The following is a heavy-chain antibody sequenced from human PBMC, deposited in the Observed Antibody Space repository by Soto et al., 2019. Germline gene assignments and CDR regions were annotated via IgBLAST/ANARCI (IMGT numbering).Heavy chain of an antibody. CDR3: VRWYYFQPRGPFDH. CDR1: GLTFSNYG. CDR2: IWYDGGRK. Sequence: PGGSLRLSCEASGLTFSNYGMHWVRRAPGKGLEWVAVIWYDGGRKYYAESVKGRFTISRDNSKNTLFLQMDSLRPEDTAIYYCVRWYYFQPRGPFDHWGQGTLVTVSS. J-gene: IGHJ4*02. V-gene: IGHV3-33*01. D-gene: IGHD1-1*01.